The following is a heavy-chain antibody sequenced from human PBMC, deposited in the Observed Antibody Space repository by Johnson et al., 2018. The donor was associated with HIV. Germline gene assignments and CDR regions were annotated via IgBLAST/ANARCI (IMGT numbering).Heavy chain of an antibody. CDR1: GFSFHDYG. J-gene: IGHJ3*02. V-gene: IGHV3-66*02. CDR3: ARRWKVRGDAFDI. D-gene: IGHD3-10*01. Sequence: EVQLVESGGGVVRPGGSLRVSCEGSGFSFHDYGMSWVRQAPGKGLEWVSVIYSGGSTYYADSVKGRFTISRDNSKNTLYLQMNSLRAEDTAVYYCARRWKVRGDAFDIWGQGTVVAVSS. CDR2: IYSGGST.